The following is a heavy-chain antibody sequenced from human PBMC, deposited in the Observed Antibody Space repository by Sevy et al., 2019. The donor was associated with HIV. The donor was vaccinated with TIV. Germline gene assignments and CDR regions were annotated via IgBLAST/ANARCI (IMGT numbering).Heavy chain of an antibody. CDR3: AAISGYCRDGTCYAGTSIDQ. J-gene: IGHJ4*02. D-gene: IGHD2-15*01. CDR2: IYSGGST. V-gene: IGHV3-66*01. Sequence: GGSLRLSCAASGFTVSSNYMSWVRQAPGKGLEWVSVIYSGGSTYYADSVKGRFIISRDNSKNTLYLQMNSLRAEDTAVYYCAAISGYCRDGTCYAGTSIDQWGEGSLVTVSS. CDR1: GFTVSSNY.